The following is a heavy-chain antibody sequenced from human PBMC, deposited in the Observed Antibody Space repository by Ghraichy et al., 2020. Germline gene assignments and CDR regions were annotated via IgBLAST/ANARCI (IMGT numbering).Heavy chain of an antibody. V-gene: IGHV3-20*04. J-gene: IGHJ3*02. CDR1: GFTFDDYG. D-gene: IGHD3-9*01. CDR2: IHWSVNRT. CDR3: ARVLRWGFDWPNAFDI. Sequence: GGSLRLTCAVSGFTFDDYGMTWVRQAPGKGLEWVSGIHWSVNRTDYADSVKGRFTISRDKARRLLYLQMNSLRSEDTAFYYCARVLRWGFDWPNAFDIWGQGTMVTVSS.